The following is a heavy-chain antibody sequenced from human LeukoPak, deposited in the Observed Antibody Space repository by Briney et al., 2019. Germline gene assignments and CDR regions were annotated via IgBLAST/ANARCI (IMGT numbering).Heavy chain of an antibody. V-gene: IGHV3-30*02. CDR3: AKPIYYGSGSYYLGLDY. CDR2: IRYDGSNK. Sequence: GGSLRLSCAASGFTFSSYGMHWVRQAPGKGLEWVAFIRYDGSNKYYADSVKGRFTISRDNSKNTLYLQMNSLRAEDTAVYYCAKPIYYGSGSYYLGLDYWGQGTLVTVSS. CDR1: GFTFSSYG. J-gene: IGHJ4*02. D-gene: IGHD3-10*01.